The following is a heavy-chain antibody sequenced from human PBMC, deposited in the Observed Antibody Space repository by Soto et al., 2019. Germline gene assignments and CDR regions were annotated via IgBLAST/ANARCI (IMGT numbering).Heavy chain of an antibody. D-gene: IGHD2-2*01. V-gene: IGHV3-7*03. CDR2: IKFDGSEK. CDR1: GFTFSDYW. J-gene: IGHJ4*02. CDR3: VKDGGYCSSTTCYSPRNHYFDS. Sequence: GGSLRLSCAASGFTFSDYWMSWVRQAPGKGPEWVANIKFDGSEKQYVDSVKGRFSISRDNSRNSLFLQMNSLRAGDTAVYYCVKDGGYCSSTTCYSPRNHYFDSWGQGTLV.